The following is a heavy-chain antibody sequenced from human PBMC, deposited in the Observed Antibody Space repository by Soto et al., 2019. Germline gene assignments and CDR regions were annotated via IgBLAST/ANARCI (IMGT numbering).Heavy chain of an antibody. Sequence: ASVKVSCKASGYTFTSYGISWVRQAPGQGLEWMGWISAYNGNTNYAQKLQDRVAMTTDTSTSTAYMELRSLRSDDTAVYYCARDGCGSSPKKYYYYYYIDVWGKGTTVTVPS. D-gene: IGHD6-6*01. J-gene: IGHJ6*03. CDR2: ISAYNGNT. V-gene: IGHV1-18*01. CDR1: GYTFTSYG. CDR3: ARDGCGSSPKKYYYYYYIDV.